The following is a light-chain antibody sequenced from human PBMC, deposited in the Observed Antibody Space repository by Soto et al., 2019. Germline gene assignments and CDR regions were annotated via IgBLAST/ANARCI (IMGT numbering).Light chain of an antibody. CDR1: QSVSRN. V-gene: IGKV3-15*01. Sequence: EVVMTQSPATLSVSPGERATLSCRASQSVSRNLAWYQQKPGQAPRLLIYGASTRATGIPARFSGSGSGTDFTLTISSLQAEDVAVYYCQQYYTTPPYTFGQGTKLEIK. CDR3: QQYYTTPPYT. J-gene: IGKJ2*01. CDR2: GAS.